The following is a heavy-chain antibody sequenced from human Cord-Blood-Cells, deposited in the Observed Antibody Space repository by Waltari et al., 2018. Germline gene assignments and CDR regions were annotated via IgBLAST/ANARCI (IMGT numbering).Heavy chain of an antibody. J-gene: IGHJ3*02. D-gene: IGHD3-16*01. V-gene: IGHV1-24*01. CDR3: ATTHPVREMRSLAFDI. CDR2: FDPEDGET. Sequence: QVQLVQSGAEVKKHAAPVKVSCTVSGYTLTELSMHWVRQAPGKGLEWMGGFDPEDGETIYAQKFQGRVTMTEDTSTDTAYMELSSLRSEDTAVYYCATTHPVREMRSLAFDIWGQGIMVTVSS. CDR1: GYTLTELS.